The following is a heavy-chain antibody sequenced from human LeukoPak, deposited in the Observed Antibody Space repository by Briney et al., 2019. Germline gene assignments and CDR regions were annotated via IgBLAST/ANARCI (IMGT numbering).Heavy chain of an antibody. V-gene: IGHV3-9*03. J-gene: IGHJ4*02. CDR3: AKASIPYGDYPPDY. CDR2: ISWNSGSI. Sequence: GRSLRLSXAASGFTFNDYAMHWVGQSPGKGLEWVSGISWNSGSIGYADSVKGRFTISRDNAKNSLYLQMNSLRAEDMALYYCAKASIPYGDYPPDYWGQGTLVTVSS. CDR1: GFTFNDYA. D-gene: IGHD4-17*01.